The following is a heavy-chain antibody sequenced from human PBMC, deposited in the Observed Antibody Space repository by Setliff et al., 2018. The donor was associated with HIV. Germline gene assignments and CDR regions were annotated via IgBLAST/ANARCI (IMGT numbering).Heavy chain of an antibody. D-gene: IGHD4-17*01. Sequence: ASVKVSCKASGYTFTSYGISWVRQAPGQGLEWMGWISAYNGNTNYAQELQGRVTMTTDTSTSTAYMELRSLRSDDTAVYYCARDEQDTVTQGFDNWGQGTLVTVSS. CDR2: ISAYNGNT. CDR3: ARDEQDTVTQGFDN. CDR1: GYTFTSYG. J-gene: IGHJ4*02. V-gene: IGHV1-18*01.